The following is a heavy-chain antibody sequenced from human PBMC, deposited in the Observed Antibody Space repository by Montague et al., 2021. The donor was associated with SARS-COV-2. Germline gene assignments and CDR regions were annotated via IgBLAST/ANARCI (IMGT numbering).Heavy chain of an antibody. CDR2: IYYSGST. V-gene: IGHV4-39*07. CDR1: GGSIGSSSYY. Sequence: SDTLSLTCTVSGGSIGSSSYYWGWIRQPPGKGLEWIGSIYYSGSTYYNPSLKSRVTISVDTSKNQFSLKLSSVTAADTAVYYCARVGRQQLVRLSGMDVWGQGTTVTVSS. D-gene: IGHD6-13*01. J-gene: IGHJ6*02. CDR3: ARVGRQQLVRLSGMDV.